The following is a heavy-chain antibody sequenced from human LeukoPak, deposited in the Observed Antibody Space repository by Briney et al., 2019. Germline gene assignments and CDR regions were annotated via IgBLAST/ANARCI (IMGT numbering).Heavy chain of an antibody. V-gene: IGHV3-15*07. J-gene: IGHJ6*02. D-gene: IGHD4-11*01. Sequence: PGGSLRLSCAAPGFTFSNAWINWVRQAPGKGLEWVGRIKSKTDGGTTDYAAPVKGRFTISRDDSKTTLYLQMNSLKTEDTAVYYCTTEPPTVTTIYYYGMDVWGQGTTVTVSS. CDR2: IKSKTDGGTT. CDR3: TTEPPTVTTIYYYGMDV. CDR1: GFTFSNAW.